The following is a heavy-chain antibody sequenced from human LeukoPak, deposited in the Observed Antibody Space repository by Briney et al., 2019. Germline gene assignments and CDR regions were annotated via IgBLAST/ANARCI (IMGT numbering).Heavy chain of an antibody. Sequence: GGSLRLSCAASGFTFSSYVMSRVRQAPGKGVEWVSAISGTSGSTHYADSVKGRFTISRDNSKNTLYLQMNSLRAEDTAIYYCAKGRGSGGNPFFDYWGQGTLVTVSS. J-gene: IGHJ4*02. D-gene: IGHD4-23*01. CDR3: AKGRGSGGNPFFDY. V-gene: IGHV3-23*01. CDR2: ISGTSGST. CDR1: GFTFSSYV.